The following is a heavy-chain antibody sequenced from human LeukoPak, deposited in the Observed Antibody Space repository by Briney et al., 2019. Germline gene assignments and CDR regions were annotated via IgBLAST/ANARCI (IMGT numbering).Heavy chain of an antibody. J-gene: IGHJ4*02. CDR1: GFTVSSNY. CDR2: IYSGGGT. CDR3: ARVRSLYYFDY. V-gene: IGHV3-66*01. Sequence: PGGSLRPSCAASGFTVSSNYMSWVRQAPGKGLEWVSVIYSGGGTSYADSVEGRFTVSRDNSMNTLYLQMNSLRAEDTAVYYCARVRSLYYFDYWGQGTLVTVSS.